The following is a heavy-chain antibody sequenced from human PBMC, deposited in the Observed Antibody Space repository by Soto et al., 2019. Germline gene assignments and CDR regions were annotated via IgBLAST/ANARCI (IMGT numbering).Heavy chain of an antibody. J-gene: IGHJ3*02. D-gene: IGHD2-21*02. V-gene: IGHV5-51*01. CDR1: GYSFTSYW. CDR3: ARLSLALTAIEGDAFDI. Sequence: GESLKISCKGSGYSFTSYWIGWVRQMPGKGLEWMGIIYPGDSDTRYSPSFQGEVTISADKSISTAYLQWSSLKASDTAMYYCARLSLALTAIEGDAFDIWGQGTMVTVSS. CDR2: IYPGDSDT.